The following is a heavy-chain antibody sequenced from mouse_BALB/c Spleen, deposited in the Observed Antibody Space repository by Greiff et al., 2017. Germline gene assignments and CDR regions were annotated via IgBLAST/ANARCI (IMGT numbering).Heavy chain of an antibody. V-gene: IGHV1-7*01. D-gene: IGHD1-1*01. Sequence: QVHVKQSGAELAKPGASVKMSCKASGYTFTSYWMHWVKQRPGQGLEWIGYINPSTGYTEYNQKFKDKATLTADKSSSTAYMQLSSLTSEDSAVYYCARSHYYGSSLYYFDYWGQGTTLTVSS. J-gene: IGHJ2*01. CDR2: INPSTGYT. CDR3: ARSHYYGSSLYYFDY. CDR1: GYTFTSYW.